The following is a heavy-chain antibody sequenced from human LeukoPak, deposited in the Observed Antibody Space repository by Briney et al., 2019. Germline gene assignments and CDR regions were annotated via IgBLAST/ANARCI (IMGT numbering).Heavy chain of an antibody. CDR1: GFTFSSYS. Sequence: GGSLRLSCAASGFTFSSYSMNWVRQTAGKGLEWVSAVGIAGDTFYAGSVKGRFSISRDNAESSLFLQMNSLRAGDTAVYYCAREGRMGTADAFDVWGQGTMVTVSS. CDR2: VGIAGDT. D-gene: IGHD1-14*01. CDR3: AREGRMGTADAFDV. V-gene: IGHV3-13*01. J-gene: IGHJ3*01.